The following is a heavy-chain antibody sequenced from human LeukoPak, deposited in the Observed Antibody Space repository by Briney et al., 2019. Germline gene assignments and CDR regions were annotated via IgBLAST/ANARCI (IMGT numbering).Heavy chain of an antibody. CDR2: VNDSGST. D-gene: IGHD6-13*01. CDR3: ARGRGIAAAIDY. J-gene: IGHJ4*02. V-gene: IGHV4-34*01. CDR1: GGSFSVYY. Sequence: SETLSLTCVVYGGSFSVYYWSWIRQPTGKGLEWIGEVNDSGSTNYNPSLKSRVTLSVDTSKNQFSLKLSSVTAADTAVYYCARGRGIAAAIDYWGQGTLLTVSS.